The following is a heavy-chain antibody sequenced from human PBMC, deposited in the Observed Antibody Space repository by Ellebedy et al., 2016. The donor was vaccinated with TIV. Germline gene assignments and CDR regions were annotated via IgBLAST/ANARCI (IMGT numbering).Heavy chain of an antibody. J-gene: IGHJ5*01. CDR1: GFIFDIYH. CDR3: AREEDDLGSGRSPRLFDS. CDR2: ISYDGSNK. V-gene: IGHV3-30*03. Sequence: GESLKISCIMSGFIFDIYHMDWVRQAPGKGLEWVAGISYDGSNKDYGDSVKGRFTISRDSSKSRVYLEMSSLKIEDTGVYYCAREEDDLGSGRSPRLFDSWGQGTLVTVSS. D-gene: IGHD3-10*01.